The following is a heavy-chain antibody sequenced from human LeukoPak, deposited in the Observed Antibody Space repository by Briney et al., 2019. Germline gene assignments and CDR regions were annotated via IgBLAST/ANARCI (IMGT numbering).Heavy chain of an antibody. D-gene: IGHD3-16*01. CDR1: GYTFSSYD. Sequence: ASVKVSCTASGYTFSSYDINWVRQAAGQGLEWMGWMNPNSGNTGYAEQLEGRVSMTRNNPISTASMELSGLRPEATAVYYSARARTALEFGDLDYGFDIWGQGTMVTVSS. CDR3: ARARTALEFGDLDYGFDI. J-gene: IGHJ3*02. V-gene: IGHV1-8*01. CDR2: MNPNSGNT.